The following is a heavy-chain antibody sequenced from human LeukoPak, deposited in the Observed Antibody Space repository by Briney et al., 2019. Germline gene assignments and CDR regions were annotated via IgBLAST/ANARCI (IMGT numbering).Heavy chain of an antibody. D-gene: IGHD1-1*01. V-gene: IGHV4-30-4*01. CDR2: IYYSGGT. J-gene: IGHJ4*02. CDR1: RGSISSGDYY. Sequence: SETLSLTCIVSRGSISSGDYYWSWIRQPPGKGLEWIGYIYYSGGTYYNPSLKSRVTISVDTSKNQFSLKLSSVTAADTAVYYCARVRGELVVDYWGQGTLATVSS. CDR3: ARVRGELVVDY.